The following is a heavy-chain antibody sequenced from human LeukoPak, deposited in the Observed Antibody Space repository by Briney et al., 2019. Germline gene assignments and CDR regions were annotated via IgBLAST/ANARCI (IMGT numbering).Heavy chain of an antibody. CDR2: INTDGSST. Sequence: GGSLRLSCAASGFEFISYGMQWARQAPGKGLVWVSRINTDGSSTSYADSVKGRFTVSRNNAKNTLLLQVNSLRVEDTAVYFCTRELPREVTLDYWGQGTPVTVSS. D-gene: IGHD2-21*02. V-gene: IGHV3-74*01. CDR3: TRELPREVTLDY. CDR1: GFEFISYG. J-gene: IGHJ4*01.